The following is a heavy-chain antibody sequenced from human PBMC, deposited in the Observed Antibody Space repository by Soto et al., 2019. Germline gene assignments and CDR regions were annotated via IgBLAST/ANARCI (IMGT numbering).Heavy chain of an antibody. CDR3: AIEFCGGDCYSRDYYFFYGMGV. Sequence: SETLSLTCTVSGGSISSNNYFWGWIRQPPGKGLEWIGSIYYSGGTYYNPSLKSRVTMSVDTSKNQFSLKLSSVTAADTAVYHCAIEFCGGDCYSRDYYFFYGMGVWGQGTAVTVSS. CDR1: GGSISSNNYF. V-gene: IGHV4-39*01. D-gene: IGHD2-21*02. J-gene: IGHJ6*02. CDR2: IYYSGGT.